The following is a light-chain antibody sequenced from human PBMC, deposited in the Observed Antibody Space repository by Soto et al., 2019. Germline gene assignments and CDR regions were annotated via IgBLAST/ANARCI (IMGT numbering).Light chain of an antibody. V-gene: IGKV3-11*01. Sequence: EIVFTQSPATLSLSPGDRATLSCRASQSVSSYLAWYQQKPVQAPRLLTYDASSRATGIPARFSGSGSGTDFTLTISSLAPEDFAVYYWQQRSNWPVTFGQGPSVDIK. CDR2: DAS. CDR1: QSVSSY. J-gene: IGKJ1*01. CDR3: QQRSNWPVT.